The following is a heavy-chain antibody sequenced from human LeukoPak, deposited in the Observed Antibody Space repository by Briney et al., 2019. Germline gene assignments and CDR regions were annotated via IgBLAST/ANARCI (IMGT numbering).Heavy chain of an antibody. CDR3: ARDPGGYGELFGTSGLDV. CDR2: IYYTGYT. J-gene: IGHJ6*02. V-gene: IGHV4-31*03. CDR1: GDSINSGGYY. Sequence: SQTLSLTCTVSGDSINSGGYYWSWIRQHPGKGLEWIGFIYYTGYTYSNPSLKSRFAISLDTSKNQFSLKLNSVTAADTAVYYCARDPGGYGELFGTSGLDVWGQGTTVLVSS. D-gene: IGHD3-10*01.